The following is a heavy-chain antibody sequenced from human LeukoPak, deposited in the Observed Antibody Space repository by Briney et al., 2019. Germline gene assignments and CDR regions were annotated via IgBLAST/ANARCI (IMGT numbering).Heavy chain of an antibody. D-gene: IGHD3-3*01. V-gene: IGHV1-69*04. CDR2: IIPILGIA. CDR3: ATLLLGWGIFGTKDAFDI. Sequence: ASVKVSCKASGGTFSSYAISWVRQAPGQGLERMGRIIPILGIANYAQKFQGRVTITADKSTSTAYMEVSSLRSEDTAAYYCATLLLGWGIFGTKDAFDIWGQGTMVTVSS. J-gene: IGHJ3*02. CDR1: GGTFSSYA.